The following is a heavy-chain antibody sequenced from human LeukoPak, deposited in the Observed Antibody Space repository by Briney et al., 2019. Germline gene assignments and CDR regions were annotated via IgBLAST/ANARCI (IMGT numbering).Heavy chain of an antibody. V-gene: IGHV3-30*02. CDR2: IRYDGSNK. D-gene: IGHD1-26*01. CDR3: AKRLSELPDAFDI. Sequence: GGSLRLSCAASGFTFSSYGMHWVRQAPGKGLEWVAFIRYDGSNKYYADSVKGRFTISRDNSKNTLYLQMNSLRAEDTAVYYCAKRLSELPDAFDIWGQGTMVTVSS. J-gene: IGHJ3*02. CDR1: GFTFSSYG.